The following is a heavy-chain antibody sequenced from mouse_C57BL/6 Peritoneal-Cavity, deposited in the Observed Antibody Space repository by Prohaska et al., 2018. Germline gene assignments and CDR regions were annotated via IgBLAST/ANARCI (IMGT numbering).Heavy chain of an antibody. V-gene: IGHV1-19*01. Sequence: PGASDKMSCKASGYTFTDYYMNWVKQSHGKSLEWIGVINPYNGGTSYNQKFKGKATLTVDKSSSTVYMELYSLSTDDAAVYYCAGAVASVGEDYVDYWG. CDR1: GYTFTDYY. D-gene: IGHD6-2*01. CDR2: INPYNGGT. J-gene: IGHJ2*01. CDR3: AGAVASVGEDYVDY.